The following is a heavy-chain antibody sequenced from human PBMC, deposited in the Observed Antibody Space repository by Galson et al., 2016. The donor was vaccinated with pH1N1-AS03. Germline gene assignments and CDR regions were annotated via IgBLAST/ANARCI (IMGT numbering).Heavy chain of an antibody. CDR2: VGGVDGSL. J-gene: IGHJ5*01. D-gene: IGHD3-16*01. CDR3: ARGRGSPHWFGS. CDR1: GFTFSIYA. V-gene: IGHV3-23*01. Sequence: LRLSCAASGFTFSIYAMHWVRQAPGKGLEWVSGVGGVDGSLWYAESVKGRFTVSRDNSKGTLDLQMNSLRADDTAVYYCARGRGSPHWFGSWGQGTLVTVSS.